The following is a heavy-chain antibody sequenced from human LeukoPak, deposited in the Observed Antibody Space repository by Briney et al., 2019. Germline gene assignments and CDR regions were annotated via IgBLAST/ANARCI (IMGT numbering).Heavy chain of an antibody. CDR2: INHSGST. J-gene: IGHJ4*02. CDR3: ARGLHRPGLIDY. V-gene: IGHV4-34*01. Sequence: PSETLSLTCAVYGGSFSGYYWSWIRQPPGKGLEWIGEINHSGSTNYNPSFKSRVTISVDTSKNQFSLKLSSVTAADTAVYYCARGLHRPGLIDYWGQGTLVTVSS. D-gene: IGHD1-14*01. CDR1: GGSFSGYY.